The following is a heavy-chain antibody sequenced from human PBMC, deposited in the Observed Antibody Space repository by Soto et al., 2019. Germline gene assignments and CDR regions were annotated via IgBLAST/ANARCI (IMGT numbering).Heavy chain of an antibody. J-gene: IGHJ3*02. V-gene: IGHV3-21*01. CDR2: IGSSSTYK. CDR1: GFTFSSYK. D-gene: IGHD4-17*01. CDR3: ARDNDYGDYRGDAFDI. Sequence: EVQLVESGGGLVKPGGSLTLSCAASGFTFSSYKMIWVRQAPGKGLEWVSSIGSSSTYKYYADSVKGRFTISRDNAKKSLFLQMNSLRAEDTAVYYSARDNDYGDYRGDAFDIWGQGTMVTVSS.